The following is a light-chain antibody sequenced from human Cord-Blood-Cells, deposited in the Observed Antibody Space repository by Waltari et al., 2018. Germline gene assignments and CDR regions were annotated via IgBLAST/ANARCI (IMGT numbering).Light chain of an antibody. CDR3: QQSYSTPYT. Sequence: DIQMTQAPSSLSASAGDSVTITCRASQSISSYLNWYQQKPGKAPKLLIYAASSLQSGVLSRFSGSGSGTDFTLTISSLQPEDFATYYCQQSYSTPYTFGQGTKLEIK. J-gene: IGKJ2*01. CDR1: QSISSY. CDR2: AAS. V-gene: IGKV1-39*01.